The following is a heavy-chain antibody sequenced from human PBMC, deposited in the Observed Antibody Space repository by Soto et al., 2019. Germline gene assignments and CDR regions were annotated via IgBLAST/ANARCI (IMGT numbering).Heavy chain of an antibody. D-gene: IGHD2-15*01. CDR1: GASINSYY. CDR2: IYYSGRT. V-gene: IGHV4-59*01. CDR3: AASRGYCSGGSCYAWVFDS. J-gene: IGHJ4*02. Sequence: QVQLQESGPGLVKPSETLSLTCTVSGASINSYYWSWIRQPPGKGLEWIGYIYYSGRTNYSPALKSRVPISVDTSRNQFSLKLSSVAAADTAVYYCAASRGYCSGGSCYAWVFDSWGQGTLVTVSS.